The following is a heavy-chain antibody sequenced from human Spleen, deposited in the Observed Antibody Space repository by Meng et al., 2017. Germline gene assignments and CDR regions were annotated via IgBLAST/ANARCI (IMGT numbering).Heavy chain of an antibody. V-gene: IGHV4-34*01. J-gene: IGHJ4*02. Sequence: QVQLQQWGAGLLMPSETLSLPGVVSGGSFSDYYWSWIRQPPGKGLEWIGEINHSGSTNYNPSLESRATISVDTSQNNLSLKLSSVTAADSAVYYCARGPTTMAHDFDYWGQGTLVTVSS. CDR2: INHSGST. D-gene: IGHD4-11*01. CDR1: GGSFSDYY. CDR3: ARGPTTMAHDFDY.